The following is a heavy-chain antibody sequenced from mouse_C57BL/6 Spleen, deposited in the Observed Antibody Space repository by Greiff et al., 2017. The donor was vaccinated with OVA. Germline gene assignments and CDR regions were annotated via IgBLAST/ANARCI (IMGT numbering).Heavy chain of an antibody. Sequence: QVQLKQSGAELARPGASVKLSCKASGYTFTSYGISWVKQRTGQGLEWIGEIYPRSGNTYYNEKFKGKATLTADKSSSTAYMELRSLTSEDSAVYFCAREELAYYSNYGFAYWGQGTLVTVSA. CDR1: GYTFTSYG. J-gene: IGHJ3*01. CDR2: IYPRSGNT. D-gene: IGHD2-5*01. CDR3: AREELAYYSNYGFAY. V-gene: IGHV1-81*01.